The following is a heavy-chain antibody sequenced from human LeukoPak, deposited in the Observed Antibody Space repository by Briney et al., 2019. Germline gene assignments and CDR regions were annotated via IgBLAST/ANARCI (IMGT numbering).Heavy chain of an antibody. CDR3: ARDLASVHYFDD. CDR2: IIPLLQTP. D-gene: IGHD3-10*01. V-gene: IGHV1-69*11. J-gene: IGHJ4*02. CDR1: GGSFGRFG. Sequence: SVKVSCKTSGGSFGRFGISWVRRAPGQGLEWMGRIIPLLQTPKYAQNFQGRLTITADQLNTVVYMGLRSLKSDDTAMYYCARDLASVHYFDDWGQGTQVIVSS.